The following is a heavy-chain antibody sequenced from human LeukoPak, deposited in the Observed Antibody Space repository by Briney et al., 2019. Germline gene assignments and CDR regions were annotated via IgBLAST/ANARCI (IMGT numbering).Heavy chain of an antibody. J-gene: IGHJ1*01. CDR2: ISSSSSYI. Sequence: GGSLRLSCAASGFTFSSYSMNWVRQAPGKGLEWVSSISSSSSYIYYADSVKGRFTISRDNAKNTLYLQMNSLRAEDTAVYYCTTAPSAYYYDSSGYYYFGSTAGYFQHWGQGTLVTVSS. V-gene: IGHV3-21*03. D-gene: IGHD3-22*01. CDR1: GFTFSSYS. CDR3: TTAPSAYYYDSSGYYYFGSTAGYFQH.